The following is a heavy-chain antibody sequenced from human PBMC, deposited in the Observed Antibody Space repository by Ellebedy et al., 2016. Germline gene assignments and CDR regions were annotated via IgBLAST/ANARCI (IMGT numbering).Heavy chain of an antibody. D-gene: IGHD3-16*01. CDR1: GFTISGLY. Sequence: GGSLRLSXAASGFTISGLYMSRIRQAPGKGLEWVAFISGNGHFRDHRDSVKGRFTISRDNGNNLVFLDMTSLSAEDTGTYYCTREFYANPDLWGQGTLVTVSS. CDR3: TREFYANPDL. CDR2: ISGNGHFR. V-gene: IGHV3-11*05. J-gene: IGHJ5*02.